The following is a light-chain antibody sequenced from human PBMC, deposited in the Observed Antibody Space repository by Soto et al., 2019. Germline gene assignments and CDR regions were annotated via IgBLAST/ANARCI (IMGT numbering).Light chain of an antibody. J-gene: IGLJ2*01. V-gene: IGLV2-8*01. CDR3: SSYAGTNNFVV. CDR2: EVN. CDR1: SSDVGGYDY. Sequence: QSALTQPPCASGSLGQSVTISCTGTSSDVGGYDYVSWYQQHPGKAPKVMIYEVNKRSSGVPDRFSASKSGNTASLTVSGLQAEDEADYYCSSYAGTNNFVVFGGGTKLTVL.